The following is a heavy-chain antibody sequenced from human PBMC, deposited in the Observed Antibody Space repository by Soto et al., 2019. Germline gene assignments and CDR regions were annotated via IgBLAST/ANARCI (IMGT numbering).Heavy chain of an antibody. CDR2: VSAYNGNT. V-gene: IGHV1-18*01. Sequence: ASVKVSCKASGYTFTSYGISWVRQAPGQGLEWMGWVSAYNGNTNYAQNLQGRVTMTTDTSTSTAYMELRSLRSDDTAVYYCARVASQFGELPTLWGQGTPVTVSS. J-gene: IGHJ4*02. CDR3: ARVASQFGELPTL. D-gene: IGHD3-10*01. CDR1: GYTFTSYG.